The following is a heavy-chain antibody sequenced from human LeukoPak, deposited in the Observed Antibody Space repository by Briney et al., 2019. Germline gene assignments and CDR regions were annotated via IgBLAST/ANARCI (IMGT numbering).Heavy chain of an antibody. D-gene: IGHD1-14*01. CDR2: INYSGSTM. V-gene: IGHV3-11*01. J-gene: IGHJ4*02. CDR3: AKNQEPEY. CDR1: GFTFSDYY. Sequence: GGSLRLSCVASGFTFSDYYMSWIRQAPGKGLEWASYINYSGSTMYYADSVKGRFTISRDNAKNSLYLQMNSLRAEDTALYYCAKNQEPEYLGQGTLVTVSA.